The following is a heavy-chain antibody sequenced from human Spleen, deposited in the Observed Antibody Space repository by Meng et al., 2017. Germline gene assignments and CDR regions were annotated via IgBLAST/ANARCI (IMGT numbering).Heavy chain of an antibody. CDR1: GFIFNTYG. D-gene: IGHD2/OR15-2a*01. CDR2: VDADGGAT. V-gene: IGHV3-23*01. CDR3: VPRTTFYDY. J-gene: IGHJ4*02. Sequence: EVQLLESGGGLVQPGGSLRLSCVASGFIFNTYGMNWVRQAPGKGLEWVSTVDADGGATYYADSMKGRFTISRDNSKNTLYLQMNSLRVEDTAIYYCVPRTTFYDYWGQGTLVTV.